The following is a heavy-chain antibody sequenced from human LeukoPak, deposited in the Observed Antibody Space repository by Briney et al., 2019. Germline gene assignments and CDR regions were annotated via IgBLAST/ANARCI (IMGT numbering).Heavy chain of an antibody. V-gene: IGHV1-69*06. CDR3: ARDKGVAVAGNYYYYGMDV. J-gene: IGHJ6*04. Sequence: SVKVSCKASGGTFSSYAISWVRQAPGQGLEWMGGIIPIFGTANYAQKFQGRVTITADKSTSTAYMELSSLRSEDTAVYYCARDKGVAVAGNYYYYGMDVWGKGTTVAVSS. CDR2: IIPIFGTA. D-gene: IGHD6-19*01. CDR1: GGTFSSYA.